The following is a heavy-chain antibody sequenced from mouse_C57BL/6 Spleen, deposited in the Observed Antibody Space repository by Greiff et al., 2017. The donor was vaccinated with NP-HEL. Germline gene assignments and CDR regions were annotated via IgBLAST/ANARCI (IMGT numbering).Heavy chain of an antibody. V-gene: IGHV1-39*01. J-gene: IGHJ3*01. Sequence: EVKVVESGPELVKPGASVKISCKASGYSFTDYNMNWVKQSNGKSLEWIGVINPNYGTTSYNQKFKGKATLTVDQSSSTAYMQLNSLTSEDSAVYYCAHADYSNYEDWFAYWGQGTLVTVSA. CDR3: AHADYSNYEDWFAY. CDR1: GYSFTDYN. CDR2: INPNYGTT. D-gene: IGHD2-5*01.